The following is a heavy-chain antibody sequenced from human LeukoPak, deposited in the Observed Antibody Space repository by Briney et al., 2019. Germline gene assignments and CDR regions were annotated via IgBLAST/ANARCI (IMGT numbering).Heavy chain of an antibody. CDR2: ITESGNIP. CDR1: GFTFSSYA. Sequence: GGSLRLSCAASGFTFSSYAMSWVRQAPGKGLEWVSAITESGNIPYSADSVKGRFTISRDNSKNTLYLQMNSLRAGDTAVYYCAKALSAYNYRVDFWGQGTLVTVSS. D-gene: IGHD5-18*01. V-gene: IGHV3-23*01. CDR3: AKALSAYNYRVDF. J-gene: IGHJ4*02.